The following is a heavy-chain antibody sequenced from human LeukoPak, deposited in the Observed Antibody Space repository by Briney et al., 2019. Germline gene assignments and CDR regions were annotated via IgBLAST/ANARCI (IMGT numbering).Heavy chain of an antibody. J-gene: IGHJ3*02. CDR1: GGSFSGYY. V-gene: IGHV4-34*01. CDR3: ARARRSLIIPAAGGVTFDI. Sequence: SETLSLTCAVYGGSFSGYYWSWIRQPPGKGLEWIGEINHSGSTNYNPSLKSRVTISVDTSKNQFSLKLSSVTAADTAVYYCARARRSLIIPAAGGVTFDIWGQGTMVTVSS. CDR2: INHSGST. D-gene: IGHD6-13*01.